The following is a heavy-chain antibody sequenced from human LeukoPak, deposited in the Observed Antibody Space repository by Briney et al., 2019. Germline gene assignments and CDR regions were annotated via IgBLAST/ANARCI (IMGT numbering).Heavy chain of an antibody. CDR2: INPNSGGT. D-gene: IGHD4-11*01. CDR3: AGGLLGTVTIDY. CDR1: GYTFTNYY. V-gene: IGHV1-2*02. J-gene: IGHJ4*02. Sequence: ASVKVSCKASGYTFTNYYMHWVRQAPGQGLEWMGWINPNSGGTNYAQKFQGRVTMTRDTSISTAYMELSRLRSDDTAVYYCAGGLLGTVTIDYWGQGTLVTVSS.